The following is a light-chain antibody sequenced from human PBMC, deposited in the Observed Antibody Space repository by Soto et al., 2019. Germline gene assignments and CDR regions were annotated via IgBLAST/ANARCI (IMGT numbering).Light chain of an antibody. CDR3: SSYTSSSTLYV. J-gene: IGLJ1*01. Sequence: QSVLTQPASVFGSPGQSITISCTGNSSDVGGYNYVSWYQQHPGKAPKRMIYDVSNRPSGVSNRFSGSKSGNTAFLTISGLQAEDEADYYCSSYTSSSTLYVFGTGTKVTVL. V-gene: IGLV2-14*01. CDR2: DVS. CDR1: SSDVGGYNY.